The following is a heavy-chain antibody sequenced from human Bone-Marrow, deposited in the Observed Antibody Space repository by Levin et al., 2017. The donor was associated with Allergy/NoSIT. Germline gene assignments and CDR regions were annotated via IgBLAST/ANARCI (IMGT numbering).Heavy chain of an antibody. J-gene: IGHJ3*02. CDR2: INPNSGGT. V-gene: IGHV1-2*02. CDR3: ARGREMATIRSAFDI. Sequence: ASVKVSCKASGYTFTGYYMHWVRQAPGQGLEWMGWINPNSGGTNYAQKFQGRVTMTRDTSISTAYMELSRLRSDDTAVYYCARGREMATIRSAFDIWGQGTMVTVSS. D-gene: IGHD5-24*01. CDR1: GYTFTGYY.